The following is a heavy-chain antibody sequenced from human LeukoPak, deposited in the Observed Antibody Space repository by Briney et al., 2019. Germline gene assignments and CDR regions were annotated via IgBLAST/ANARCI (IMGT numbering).Heavy chain of an antibody. Sequence: GESLKISCKGSGYSFTSYWIGWVRQMPGKGLEWMGIIYPGDSDTRYSPSFQGQVTISADKSISTAYLQWSSLKASDTAMYCCARQAGYCSGGSCYLRRHAFDIWGQGTMVTVS. V-gene: IGHV5-51*01. CDR2: IYPGDSDT. CDR1: GYSFTSYW. CDR3: ARQAGYCSGGSCYLRRHAFDI. D-gene: IGHD2-15*01. J-gene: IGHJ3*02.